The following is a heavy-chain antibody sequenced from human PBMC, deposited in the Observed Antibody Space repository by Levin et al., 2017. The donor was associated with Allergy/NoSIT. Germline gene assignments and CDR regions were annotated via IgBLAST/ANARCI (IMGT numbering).Heavy chain of an antibody. CDR1: GGSISSYY. CDR2: IYYSGST. J-gene: IGHJ3*02. Sequence: SETLSLTCTVSGGSISSYYWSWIRQPPGKGLEWIGYIYYSGSTNYNPSLKSRVTISVDTSKNQFSLKLSSVTAADTAVYYCARLGYYYDSSGGSIPVFDIWGQGTMVTVSS. V-gene: IGHV4-59*08. CDR3: ARLGYYYDSSGGSIPVFDI. D-gene: IGHD3-22*01.